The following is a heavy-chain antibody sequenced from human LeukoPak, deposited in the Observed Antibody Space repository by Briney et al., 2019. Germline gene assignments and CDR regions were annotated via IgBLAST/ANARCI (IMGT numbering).Heavy chain of an antibody. V-gene: IGHV1-18*01. CDR3: ARDRTAVPVAGSDS. CDR1: GYTFTYYG. CDR2: ISAYNGNT. Sequence: ASVKVSCKASGYTFTYYGLNWVRQAPGQGLEWVGWISAYNGNTNYAQKLQDRVTMTTDASTSMAYLELRSLRSDDTAVYYCARDRTAVPVAGSDSWGQGTLVTVSS. D-gene: IGHD2-21*01. J-gene: IGHJ5*01.